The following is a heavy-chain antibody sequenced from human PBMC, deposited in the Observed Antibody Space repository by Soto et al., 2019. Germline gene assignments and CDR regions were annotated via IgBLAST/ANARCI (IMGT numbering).Heavy chain of an antibody. D-gene: IGHD6-13*01. CDR3: ARHVSGIAAAWFDP. J-gene: IGHJ5*02. CDR1: GGSISSSSYY. Sequence: LSLTCTVSGGSISSSSYYWGWIRQPPGKGLEWIGSIYYSGSTYYNPSLKSRVTISVDTSKNQFSLKLSSVTAADTAVYYCARHVSGIAAAWFDPWGQGTLVTVSS. CDR2: IYYSGST. V-gene: IGHV4-39*01.